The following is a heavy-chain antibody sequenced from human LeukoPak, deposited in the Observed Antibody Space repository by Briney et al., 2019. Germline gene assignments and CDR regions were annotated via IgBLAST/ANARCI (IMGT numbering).Heavy chain of an antibody. Sequence: GSLRLSCAASGFTFSTYSMTWVRQGPGKGLDWVSSIYPSGDSTFYADSVKGRFTISRDNSKNTLYLKMSSLRTEDTAIYYCAKDVVPDSGWDLDYWGQGTLVTVSS. CDR3: AKDVVPDSGWDLDY. V-gene: IGHV3-23*01. J-gene: IGHJ4*02. CDR2: IYPSGDST. D-gene: IGHD6-19*01. CDR1: GFTFSTYS.